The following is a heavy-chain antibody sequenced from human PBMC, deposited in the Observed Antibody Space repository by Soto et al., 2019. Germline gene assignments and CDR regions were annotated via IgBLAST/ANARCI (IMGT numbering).Heavy chain of an antibody. Sequence: EMQLLVSGGGLVQPGGSLRLSCAASGFPFSSYAMSWVRQAPGKGLEWVSGISGSGGLTYYADSVKGRFTISRDNSKNTLSLQMNTLIASDTAVYASAKSLSACPNYVIDYRGQGTLVSISS. CDR2: ISGSGGLT. CDR1: GFPFSSYA. D-gene: IGHD3-16*01. V-gene: IGHV3-23*01. J-gene: IGHJ4*02. CDR3: AKSLSACPNYVIDY.